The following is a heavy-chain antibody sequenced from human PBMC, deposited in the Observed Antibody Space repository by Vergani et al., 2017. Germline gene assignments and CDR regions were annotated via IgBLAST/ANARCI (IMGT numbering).Heavy chain of an antibody. CDR3: ARDLRLLYNRFDP. Sequence: QVQLVESGGGVVKPGRSLRLPCAASGFTFNQFGMHWVGQPPGKGVEWVAVTWYDGNNKQYADSVKGRFTISRDNSKSTMYLQMNSLRDGDTGVYYCARDLRLLYNRFDPWGQGTLVTVSS. CDR1: GFTFNQFG. J-gene: IGHJ5*02. D-gene: IGHD1-14*01. CDR2: TWYDGNNK. V-gene: IGHV3-33*01.